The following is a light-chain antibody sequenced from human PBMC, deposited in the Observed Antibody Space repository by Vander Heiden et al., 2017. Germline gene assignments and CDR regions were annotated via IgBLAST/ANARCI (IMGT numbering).Light chain of an antibody. CDR3: QVWDSSSDHWV. J-gene: IGLJ3*02. CDR1: NIGSKS. Sequence: SYLLTQPPPPSVAPGQTARITCGGRNIGSKSGHWYQQKTGQAPVLVVYDDSDRPAGIPERFSGSNSGNTATLTITRVEAEDEADYYCQVWDSSSDHWVFGGGTKLTVL. CDR2: DDS. V-gene: IGLV3-21*02.